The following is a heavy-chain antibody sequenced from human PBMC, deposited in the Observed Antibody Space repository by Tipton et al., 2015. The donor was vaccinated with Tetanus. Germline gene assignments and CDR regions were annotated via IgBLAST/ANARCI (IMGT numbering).Heavy chain of an antibody. CDR3: ARANYDFPNKGPFDF. J-gene: IGHJ4*02. CDR2: ISPSGRS. D-gene: IGHD3-3*01. CDR1: GDSISSGDFY. Sequence: TLSLTCTVSGDSISSGDFYWSWIRQPPGKGLEWLAYISPSGRSNSNYSLKSRITISQDKSKNQFSLKLTSVTAADTAVYYCARANYDFPNKGPFDFWGQGVLVIVSS. V-gene: IGHV4-61*08.